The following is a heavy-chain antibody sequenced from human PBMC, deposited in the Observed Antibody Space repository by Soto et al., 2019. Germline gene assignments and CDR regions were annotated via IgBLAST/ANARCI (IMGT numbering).Heavy chain of an antibody. V-gene: IGHV4-59*01. Sequence: QVQLQESGPGLVKPSETLSLTCTVSGGSISTYSWTWLRQPPGQGLEWIGYIYYSGRTNYNPSLTSRGTIPVDTAKNQLSLKLNSGTAADTAVYYCARGRGYCRGPSCYPYFDYWGQGTLVTASA. CDR2: IYYSGRT. CDR1: GGSISTYS. D-gene: IGHD2-2*01. J-gene: IGHJ4*02. CDR3: ARGRGYCRGPSCYPYFDY.